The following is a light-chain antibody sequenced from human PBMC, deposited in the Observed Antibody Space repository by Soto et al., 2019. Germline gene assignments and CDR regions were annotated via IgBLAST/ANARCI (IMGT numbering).Light chain of an antibody. CDR2: DAT. V-gene: IGLV7-46*01. CDR1: TGGVTSGHW. CDR3: SLSFGGTVV. Sequence: QAVVTQAPSMTVSPGGTVTLTCGSSTGGVTSGHWPYWFQQKAGQAPRTLIYDATNKHSWTPARFSGSLLGGKAALTLSGAQPEDEAEYYCSLSFGGTVVFGGGTKLTVL. J-gene: IGLJ2*01.